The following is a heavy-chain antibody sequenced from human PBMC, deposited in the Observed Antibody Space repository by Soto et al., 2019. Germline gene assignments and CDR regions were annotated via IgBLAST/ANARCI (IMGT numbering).Heavy chain of an antibody. Sequence: PGGSLRLSCAVSGFTFSRNAMHWVRQAPGMGLEWLAVVSYDGANKYYADSVKGRFTISRDNSRNTMSLQISNLRTEDTAVYYCAKDIAAALGYWGQGTLVTVSS. CDR1: GFTFSRNA. CDR2: VSYDGANK. J-gene: IGHJ4*02. V-gene: IGHV3-30-3*01. CDR3: AKDIAAALGY. D-gene: IGHD6-13*01.